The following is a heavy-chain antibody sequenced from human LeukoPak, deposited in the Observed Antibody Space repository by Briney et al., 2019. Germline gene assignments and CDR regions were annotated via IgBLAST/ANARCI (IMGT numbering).Heavy chain of an antibody. CDR2: IYYSGST. Sequence: PSETLSLTCTVSGGSISGSSHYWGWIRQPPGKGLVWIGSIYYSGSTYYNPSLKSRVTISVDTSKNQFSLKLSSVTAADRAVYNSPRQTITTSDYWGQGTLVTVSS. V-gene: IGHV4-39*01. D-gene: IGHD3-22*01. CDR3: PRQTITTSDY. J-gene: IGHJ4*02. CDR1: GGSISGSSHY.